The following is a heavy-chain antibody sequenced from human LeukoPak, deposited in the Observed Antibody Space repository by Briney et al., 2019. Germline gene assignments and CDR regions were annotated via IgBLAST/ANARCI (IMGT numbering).Heavy chain of an antibody. CDR1: GFTVSSNY. CDR2: IYSGGST. D-gene: IGHD3-22*01. V-gene: IGHV3-66*01. J-gene: IGHJ2*01. Sequence: GGSLRLSCAASGFTVSSNYMSWVRQAPGKGLEWVSVIYSGGSTYYADSVKGRFTISRDNSKNTLYLQMNSLGAEDTAVYYCARDKVYYYDSSGYSYYWYFDLWGRGTLVTVSS. CDR3: ARDKVYYYDSSGYSYYWYFDL.